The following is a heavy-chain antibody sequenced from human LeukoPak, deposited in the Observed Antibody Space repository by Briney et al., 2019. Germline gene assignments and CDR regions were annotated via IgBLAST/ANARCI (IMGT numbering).Heavy chain of an antibody. CDR1: GGTFSSYG. V-gene: IGHV1-69*13. Sequence: ASVKVSCKASGGTFSSYGIAWVRQAPGQGPEWMRAIMPVFGLGNYAQRFEGRVTLTADESTSTAYMDLTSLTSDDTAVYYCARDSRGDYGGNYGAFDIWGQGTMVTVSS. CDR3: ARDSRGDYGGNYGAFDI. D-gene: IGHD4-23*01. J-gene: IGHJ3*02. CDR2: IMPVFGLG.